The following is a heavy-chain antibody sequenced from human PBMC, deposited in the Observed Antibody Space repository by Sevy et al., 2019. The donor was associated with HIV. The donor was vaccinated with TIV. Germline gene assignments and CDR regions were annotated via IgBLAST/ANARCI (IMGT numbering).Heavy chain of an antibody. Sequence: GGSLRLSCAASGFTFSSYWMSWVRQAPGKGLEWVATINQDGSETFYVDSVKGRFTISRHNPRKSLYLQMNSLSAEDTAVYYCVRLFYGSADYWGQGTLVTVSS. V-gene: IGHV3-7*01. CDR2: INQDGSET. CDR3: VRLFYGSADY. J-gene: IGHJ4*02. CDR1: GFTFSSYW. D-gene: IGHD3-10*01.